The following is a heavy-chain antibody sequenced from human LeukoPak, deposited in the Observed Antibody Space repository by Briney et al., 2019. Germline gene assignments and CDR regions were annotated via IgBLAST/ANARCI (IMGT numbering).Heavy chain of an antibody. J-gene: IGHJ4*02. D-gene: IGHD2-21*02. CDR1: GGSINNYY. V-gene: IGHV4-4*07. CDR3: ARGAYCAGDCYSFDY. Sequence: SETLSVTCTVSGGSINNYYWNWIRQPDGRGLEWIGRVYSSGITNYNPSLRSRLTMSVDTSKNQFSLKLSSVTAADTAVYYCARGAYCAGDCYSFDYWGQGTLVTVSS. CDR2: VYSSGIT.